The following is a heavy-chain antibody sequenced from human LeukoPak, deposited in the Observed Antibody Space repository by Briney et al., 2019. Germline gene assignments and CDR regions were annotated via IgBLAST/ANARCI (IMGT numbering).Heavy chain of an antibody. Sequence: GGSLRLSCAASGFTFSSYSMNWVRQAPGKGLEWVSSISSSSSYIYYADSVKGRFTISRDNAKNSLYLQMNSLRAEDTAVYYCARGVPYSGYDGGDYWGQGTLVTVSS. CDR3: ARGVPYSGYDGGDY. J-gene: IGHJ4*02. CDR1: GFTFSSYS. V-gene: IGHV3-21*01. CDR2: ISSSSSYI. D-gene: IGHD5-12*01.